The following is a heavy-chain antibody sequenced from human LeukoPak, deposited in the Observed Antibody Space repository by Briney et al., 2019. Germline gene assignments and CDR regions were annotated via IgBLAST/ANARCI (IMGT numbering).Heavy chain of an antibody. D-gene: IGHD3-10*01. CDR2: IISVGSST. CDR3: ARRDAGMVRGVITD. CDR1: GLTFSIYW. Sequence: GGSLRLSCAASGLTFSIYWMHWARHAPGKGLVWVSRIISVGSSTSYADSVKGRFTISRVNAKNTLYLQMNSLRAEDTAVYYCARRDAGMVRGVITDWGQGTLVTVSS. J-gene: IGHJ4*02. V-gene: IGHV3-74*01.